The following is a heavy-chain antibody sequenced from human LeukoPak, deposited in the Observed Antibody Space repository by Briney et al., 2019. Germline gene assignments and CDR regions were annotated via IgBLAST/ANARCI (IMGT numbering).Heavy chain of an antibody. CDR3: ARADYGGNPGILSFDY. CDR2: INPNSGGT. J-gene: IGHJ4*02. V-gene: IGHV1-2*02. CDR1: GYTFTGYY. Sequence: ASVKVSCKASGYTFTGYYMHWVRQAPGQGLEWMGWINPNSGGTNYAQKFQGRVTMTRDTSISTAYMELSRLRSDDTAVYYCARADYGGNPGILSFDYWGQGTLVTVSS. D-gene: IGHD4-23*01.